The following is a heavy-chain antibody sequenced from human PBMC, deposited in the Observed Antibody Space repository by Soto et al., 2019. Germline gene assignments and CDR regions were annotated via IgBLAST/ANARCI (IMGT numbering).Heavy chain of an antibody. J-gene: IGHJ3*02. D-gene: IGHD6-19*01. CDR3: ARDGSGWFIDAFDI. CDR2: ISYDGSNK. Sequence: QVQLVESGGGVVQPGRSLRLSCAASGFTFSSYAMHWVRQAPGKGLEWVAVISYDGSNKYYADSVKGRFTISRDNSKNTLYLHMNSLRDEDTAVYYCARDGSGWFIDAFDIWGQGTMVTVSS. V-gene: IGHV3-30-3*01. CDR1: GFTFSSYA.